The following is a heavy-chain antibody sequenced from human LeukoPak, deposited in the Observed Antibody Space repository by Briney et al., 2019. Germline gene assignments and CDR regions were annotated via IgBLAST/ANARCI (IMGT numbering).Heavy chain of an antibody. V-gene: IGHV1-46*01. J-gene: IGHJ6*03. Sequence: GASVKVSCKASGYTFTSYYMHWVRQAPGQGLEWMGIINPSGGSTSYAQKFQGRVTMTRDTSTSTVYMELSSLRSEDTAVYYCAREINGSGSYYNGGYYYYMDVWGKGTTVTISS. CDR1: GYTFTSYY. D-gene: IGHD3-10*01. CDR2: INPSGGST. CDR3: AREINGSGSYYNGGYYYYMDV.